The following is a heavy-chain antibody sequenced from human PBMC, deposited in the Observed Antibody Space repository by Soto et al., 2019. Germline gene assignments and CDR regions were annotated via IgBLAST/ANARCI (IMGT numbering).Heavy chain of an antibody. J-gene: IGHJ4*02. CDR3: VVRLTSLYNYLDS. CDR1: GDSISSGTHY. Sequence: PSATLSLTCTVSGDSISSGTHYWNWIRQHPGKGLEWIGYISSSGNSYYSPSLKSRVFMSVDTSKNLFSLKLSSVTAADTAIYYCVVRLTSLYNYLDSWGQGTQVTVSS. V-gene: IGHV4-31*03. D-gene: IGHD2-15*01. CDR2: ISSSGNS.